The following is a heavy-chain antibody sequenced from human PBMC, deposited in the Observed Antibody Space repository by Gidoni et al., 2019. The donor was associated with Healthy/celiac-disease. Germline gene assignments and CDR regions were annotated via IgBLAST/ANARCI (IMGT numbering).Heavy chain of an antibody. CDR1: GGSISRGDYY. D-gene: IGHD2-2*01. CDR3: ARGRIVVVPAANTHFDY. Sequence: QVQLQESGPGLVKPSQTLSLTCTVSGGSISRGDYYWSWIRQPPGKGLEWIGYIYYSGSTYYNPSLKSRFTISVDTSKNQFSLKLSSVTAADTAVYYCARGRIVVVPAANTHFDYWGQGTLVTVSS. CDR2: IYYSGST. V-gene: IGHV4-30-4*01. J-gene: IGHJ4*02.